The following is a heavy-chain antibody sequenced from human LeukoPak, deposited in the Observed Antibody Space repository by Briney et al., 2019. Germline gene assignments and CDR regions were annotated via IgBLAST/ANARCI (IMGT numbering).Heavy chain of an antibody. J-gene: IGHJ6*02. V-gene: IGHV3-30-3*01. CDR2: ISYDGSNK. CDR3: AKDRSTVTVSSNYYYYYGMDV. D-gene: IGHD4-17*01. CDR1: GFTFSSYA. Sequence: GRSLRLSCAASGFTFSSYAMHWVRQAPGKGLEWVAVISYDGSNKYYADSVKGRFTISRDNSKNTLYLQMNSLRAEDTAVYYCAKDRSTVTVSSNYYYYYGMDVWGQGTTVTVSS.